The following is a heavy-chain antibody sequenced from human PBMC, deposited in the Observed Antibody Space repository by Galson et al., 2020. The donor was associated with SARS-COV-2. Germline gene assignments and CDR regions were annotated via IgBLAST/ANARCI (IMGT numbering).Heavy chain of an antibody. CDR1: GGSMSKYY. Sequence: SQTLSLTCGVSGGSMSKYYWSWIRQSPGKGLEWIGNIYYSGGTKYNPSLKSRVSMSVDTSENQFSLKLNSVTAADTAVYYCARVGGNDGWNWVDPWGQGTLVTFSA. CDR2: IYYSGGT. J-gene: IGHJ5*02. D-gene: IGHD1-1*01. CDR3: ARVGGNDGWNWVDP. V-gene: IGHV4-59*01.